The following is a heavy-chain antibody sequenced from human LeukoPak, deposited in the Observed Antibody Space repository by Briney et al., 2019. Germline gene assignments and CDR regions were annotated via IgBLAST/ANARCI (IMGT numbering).Heavy chain of an antibody. D-gene: IGHD2-15*01. CDR1: RFTFSSYG. V-gene: IGHV3-30*02. Sequence: GGSLRLSCAASRFTFSSYGMRWVRQAPGKGLEWVAYIQYDGSNEQYADSVKGRFSISRDSSKNILYLQMNTLRAEDTAVYSCARGADGVSSNSRGWFDPWGQGTLVTVSS. J-gene: IGHJ5*02. CDR3: ARGADGVSSNSRGWFDP. CDR2: IQYDGSNE.